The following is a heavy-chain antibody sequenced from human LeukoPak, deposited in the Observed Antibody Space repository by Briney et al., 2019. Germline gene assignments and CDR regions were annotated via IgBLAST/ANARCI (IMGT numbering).Heavy chain of an antibody. CDR1: GYTFTSYG. J-gene: IGHJ5*02. D-gene: IGHD4-23*01. CDR3: ARRRAPYGGNRNWFDP. CDR2: ISAYNGNT. V-gene: IGHV1-18*01. Sequence: ASVKVSCKASGYTFTSYGISWVRQAPGQGLEWMGWISAYNGNTNYAQKLQGRVTMTTDTSTSTAYMELRSLRSDDTAVYYCARRRAPYGGNRNWFDPWGQGTLVTVSS.